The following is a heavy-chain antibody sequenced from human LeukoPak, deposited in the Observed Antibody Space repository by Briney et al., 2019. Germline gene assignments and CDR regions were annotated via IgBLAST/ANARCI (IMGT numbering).Heavy chain of an antibody. CDR3: ARAGARWIQLANWFDP. CDR2: IKQDGSEK. Sequence: GGSLRLSCAASGFTFSTHWMSWVRQAPGKGLEWVATIKQDGSEKYYVDSMKGRFTISRDNAKNSLYLQMNSLRAEDTAVYYCARAGARWIQLANWFDPWGQGTLVTVSS. CDR1: GFTFSTHW. D-gene: IGHD5-18*01. V-gene: IGHV3-7*03. J-gene: IGHJ5*02.